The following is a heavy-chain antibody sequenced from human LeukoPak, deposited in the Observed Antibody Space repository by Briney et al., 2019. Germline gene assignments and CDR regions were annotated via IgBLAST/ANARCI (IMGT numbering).Heavy chain of an antibody. CDR2: IKEDGTEK. CDR3: ARSPAGDAWPPAYYMDV. D-gene: IGHD3-10*01. Sequence: GGSLRLSCAASEFSFSTYWMSWVRQAPGKGLEWVANIKEDGTEKYYVGSVKGRFTISRDNAKKSLYLQMNSLRDNDTAVYFCARSPAGDAWPPAYYMDVWGKGTTVTVSS. V-gene: IGHV3-7*01. J-gene: IGHJ6*03. CDR1: EFSFSTYW.